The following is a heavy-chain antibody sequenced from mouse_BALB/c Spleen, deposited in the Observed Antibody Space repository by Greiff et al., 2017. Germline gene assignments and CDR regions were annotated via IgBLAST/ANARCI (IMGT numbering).Heavy chain of an antibody. Sequence: QVQLQQSGAELARPGASVKLSCKASGYTFTSYWMQCVKQRPGQGLEWIGAIYPGDGDTRYTQKFKGKATLTADKSSSTAYMQLSSLASEDSAVYYCASGNYAMDYWGQGTSVTVSS. J-gene: IGHJ4*01. CDR1: GYTFTSYW. CDR3: ASGNYAMDY. V-gene: IGHV1-87*01. CDR2: IYPGDGDT. D-gene: IGHD1-1*02.